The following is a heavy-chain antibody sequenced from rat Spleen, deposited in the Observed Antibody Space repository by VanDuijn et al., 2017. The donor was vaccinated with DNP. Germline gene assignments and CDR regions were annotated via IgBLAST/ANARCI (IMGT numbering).Heavy chain of an antibody. Sequence: EVQLVETGGGLVQPGRSLKLSCAASGFTFSGYWMFWIRQAPGKGLEWAASIDADGVKTFYADSVKGRFTISRDNAENTVYLQMNTLRSEDTATYYCVKDKWFYAMDAWGQGASVTVSS. D-gene: IGHD1-1*01. V-gene: IGHV5-58*01. CDR1: GFTFSGYW. J-gene: IGHJ4*01. CDR3: VKDKWFYAMDA. CDR2: IDADGVKT.